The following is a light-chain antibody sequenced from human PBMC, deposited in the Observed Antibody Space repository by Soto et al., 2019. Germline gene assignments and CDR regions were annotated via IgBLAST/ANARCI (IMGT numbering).Light chain of an antibody. CDR2: RNS. Sequence: QSVLTQPPSVSGAPGQRVTISCTGSSSNIGAGYDVHWYQQLPGTAPKLLIYRNSNRPSGVPDRVSGSKSGTSASLANTGLQAEDEADYYCQSYDSSLSGSVFGGGTKLTVL. J-gene: IGLJ3*02. CDR1: SSNIGAGYD. CDR3: QSYDSSLSGSV. V-gene: IGLV1-40*01.